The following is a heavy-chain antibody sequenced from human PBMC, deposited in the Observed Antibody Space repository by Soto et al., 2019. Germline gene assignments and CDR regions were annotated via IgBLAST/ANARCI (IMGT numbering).Heavy chain of an antibody. V-gene: IGHV1-18*01. J-gene: IGHJ4*02. CDR2: ISAYNGKT. CDR1: GYTFTSYG. CDR3: ARDQDIVVLVAATPFGY. Sequence: QVQLVQSGAEVKKPGASVKVSCKASGYTFTSYGISWVRQAPGQGLEWMGWISAYNGKTNYAQKLEGRVTMTTDTSPTTAYMELRSLRSDDTAVYYCARDQDIVVLVAATPFGYWGQGTLVTVSS. D-gene: IGHD2-15*01.